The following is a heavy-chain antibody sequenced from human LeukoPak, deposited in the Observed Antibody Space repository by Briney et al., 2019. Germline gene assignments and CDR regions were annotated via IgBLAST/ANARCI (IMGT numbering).Heavy chain of an antibody. J-gene: IGHJ4*02. CDR2: ISGSGGRT. CDR3: AKDVIRGIQANFDY. V-gene: IGHV3-23*01. CDR1: GFSFSTYA. Sequence: PGGSLRLSCAASGFSFSTYAMSWVRQAPGKGLEWVSGISGSGGRTYYADSVKGRFTISRDNSKNTLYLQMNSLRAEDTAVYYCAKDVIRGIQANFDYWGQGTLVTVSS. D-gene: IGHD5-18*01.